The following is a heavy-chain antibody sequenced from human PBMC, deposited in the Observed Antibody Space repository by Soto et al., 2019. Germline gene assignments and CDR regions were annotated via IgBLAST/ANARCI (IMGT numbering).Heavy chain of an antibody. V-gene: IGHV1-58*01. D-gene: IGHD7-27*01. CDR1: GFTFTSSA. J-gene: IGHJ4*02. CDR3: AGLGYSAAEY. CDR2: IVVGRGKT. Sequence: ASVKVSCKASGFTFTSSAVQWVRQALGQRLEWIGWIVVGRGKTDYAQKFQERVTITRDMSTSTVYMELSSLRSEDTAVYYCAGLGYSAAEYWGQGTLVSVSS.